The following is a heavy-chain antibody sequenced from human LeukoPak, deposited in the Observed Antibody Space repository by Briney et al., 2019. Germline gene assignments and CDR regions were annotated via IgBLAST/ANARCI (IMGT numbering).Heavy chain of an antibody. CDR1: GYTFTGYY. CDR3: ARGRGGFYYYMDV. J-gene: IGHJ6*03. Sequence: ASVKVSCEASGYTFTGYYMHWVRQAPGQGLECMGWINPNSDGTNYAQKFQGRVTMTRDTSISTAYMELSRLRSDDTAVYYSARGRGGFYYYMDVWGKGTTVAVSS. V-gene: IGHV1-2*02. CDR2: INPNSDGT.